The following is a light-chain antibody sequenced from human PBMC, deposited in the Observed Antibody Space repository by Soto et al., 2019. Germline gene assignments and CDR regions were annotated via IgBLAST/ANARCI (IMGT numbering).Light chain of an antibody. CDR2: AAS. Sequence: DIQTTQSPSSLSASVGDRVTITCRASQVIGNSLAWFQQKQGKAPNSLISAASSLQSGVPSTLSGGGSGTEFTLSISSLQPEDVATYYCQQYKSYPFTFGGGTKVEIK. CDR3: QQYKSYPFT. V-gene: IGKV1-16*01. J-gene: IGKJ4*01. CDR1: QVIGNS.